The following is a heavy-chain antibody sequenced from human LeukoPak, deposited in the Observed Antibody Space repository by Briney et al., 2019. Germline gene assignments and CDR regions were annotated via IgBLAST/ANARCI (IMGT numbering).Heavy chain of an antibody. CDR2: ISSSSSCI. CDR3: ARGKSAAADFDY. CDR1: GFTFSSYS. J-gene: IGHJ4*02. D-gene: IGHD6-13*01. V-gene: IGHV3-21*01. Sequence: GGSLRLSCAASGFTFSSYSMNWVRQAPGKGLEWVSSISSSSSCIYYADSVKGRFTISRDNAKNSLYLKMNSLRAEDTAVYYCARGKSAAADFDYWGQGTLVTVSS.